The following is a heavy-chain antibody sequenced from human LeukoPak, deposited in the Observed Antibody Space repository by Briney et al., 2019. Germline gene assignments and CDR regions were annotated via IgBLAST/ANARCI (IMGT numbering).Heavy chain of an antibody. CDR2: INQDGGDK. V-gene: IGHV3-7*01. J-gene: IGHJ4*02. D-gene: IGHD1-14*01. Sequence: GGSLRLSCAASGFTFSTYWMSWVRQAPGKGLEWVANINQDGGDKRYVDSVKGRFTISRDNANNLLYLQMNSLRGEDTAVYYCTRERSRAEDDWGQGTLVTVSS. CDR1: GFTFSTYW. CDR3: TRERSRAEDD.